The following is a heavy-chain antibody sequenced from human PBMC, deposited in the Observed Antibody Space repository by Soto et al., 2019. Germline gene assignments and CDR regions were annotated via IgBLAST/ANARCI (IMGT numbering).Heavy chain of an antibody. CDR1: GFTFSSYG. D-gene: IGHD1-20*01. V-gene: IGHV3-30*18. J-gene: IGHJ4*02. CDR2: ISYDGSNK. Sequence: GGSLRLSCAASGFTFSSYGMHWVRQAPGKGLEWVAVISYDGSNKYYADSVKGRFTISRDNSKHTLYLQMNSLRAEDTAVYYCAKVMKDSSRYNWNDAADYWGQGTLVTVSS. CDR3: AKVMKDSSRYNWNDAADY.